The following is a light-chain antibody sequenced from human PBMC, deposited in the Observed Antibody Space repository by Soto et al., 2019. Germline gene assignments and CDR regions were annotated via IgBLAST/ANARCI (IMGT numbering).Light chain of an antibody. Sequence: EIVLTQSPGTLSLSHGERATLSCRASQSVSNSYLAWYQQKPGQAPRLLIYGASTRATGIPDRFSGSGSGTDFTLTISRPEPEDFAVYYCQQYGSSPYTFGQGTKLEIK. J-gene: IGKJ2*01. CDR2: GAS. CDR3: QQYGSSPYT. V-gene: IGKV3-20*01. CDR1: QSVSNSY.